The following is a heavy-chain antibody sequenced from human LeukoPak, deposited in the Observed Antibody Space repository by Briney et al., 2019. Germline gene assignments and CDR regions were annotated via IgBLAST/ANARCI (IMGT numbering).Heavy chain of an antibody. CDR1: GFTFSSYA. J-gene: IGHJ4*02. CDR2: ISGSGGST. D-gene: IGHD1-1*01. Sequence: PGGSLGLSCAASGFTFSSYAMSWVRQAPGKGLEWVSAISGSGGSTYYADSVKGRFTISRDNSKNTLYLQMNSLRAEDTAVYYCAKLERREGYFDYWGQGTLVTVSS. V-gene: IGHV3-23*01. CDR3: AKLERREGYFDY.